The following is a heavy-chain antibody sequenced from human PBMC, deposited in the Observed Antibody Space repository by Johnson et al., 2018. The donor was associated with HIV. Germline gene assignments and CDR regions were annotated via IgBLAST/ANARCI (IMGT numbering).Heavy chain of an antibody. Sequence: VQLVESGGGVVRPGGSLRLSCATSGFIFNDHGMTWVRQAPGKGLEWVSDIGGSDGSRNYVDSVKGRFTISRDNSKNTLYLQMNSLRPEDPAVYYCAKERRAPRAFDIWGQGTMVTVSS. CDR1: GFIFNDHG. CDR2: IGGSDGSR. CDR3: AKERRAPRAFDI. J-gene: IGHJ3*02. V-gene: IGHV3-23*04.